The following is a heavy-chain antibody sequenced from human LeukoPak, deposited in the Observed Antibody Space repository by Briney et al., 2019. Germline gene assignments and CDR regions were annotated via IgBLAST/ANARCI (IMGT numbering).Heavy chain of an antibody. CDR1: GHSFSSYW. J-gene: IGHJ4*02. CDR3: AIFHSSFSDLFYFDY. CDR2: IYREDSDT. V-gene: IGHV5-51*01. D-gene: IGHD6-19*01. Sequence: GESLQISCQVSGHSFSSYWIAWVRQMPGKGLDWMGIIYREDSDTKYSPSFQGQVTMSVDKSISTAYLQWSSLKASDTAMYYCAIFHSSFSDLFYFDYWGQGALVTVSS.